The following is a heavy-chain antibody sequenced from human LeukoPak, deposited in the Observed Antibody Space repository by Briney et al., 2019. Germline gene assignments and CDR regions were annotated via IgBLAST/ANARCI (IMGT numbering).Heavy chain of an antibody. D-gene: IGHD6-25*01. Sequence: GSSVKVSCKASGGTLSSYPISWVRQAPGQGLEWMGRIIPVAGLTNYAQKFQGRLTLTADLSTTTVYMVLNNLTSDDTALYFCARPSAAWFDPWGQGTPVIVSS. CDR3: ARPSAAWFDP. CDR2: IIPVAGLT. V-gene: IGHV1-69*02. CDR1: GGTLSSYP. J-gene: IGHJ5*02.